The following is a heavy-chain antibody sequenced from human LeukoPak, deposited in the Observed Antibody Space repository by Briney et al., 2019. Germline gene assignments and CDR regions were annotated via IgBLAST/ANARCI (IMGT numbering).Heavy chain of an antibody. CDR2: IYYSGST. J-gene: IGHJ5*02. Sequence: SETLSLTCTVSGGSISSYYWGWIRQPPGKGLEWIGSIYYSGSTYYNPSLKSRVTISVDTSKNQFSLKLSSVTAADTAVYYCARDRLPGYSYGYRGVPAWFDPWGQGTLVTVSS. D-gene: IGHD5-18*01. CDR3: ARDRLPGYSYGYRGVPAWFDP. V-gene: IGHV4-39*07. CDR1: GGSISSYY.